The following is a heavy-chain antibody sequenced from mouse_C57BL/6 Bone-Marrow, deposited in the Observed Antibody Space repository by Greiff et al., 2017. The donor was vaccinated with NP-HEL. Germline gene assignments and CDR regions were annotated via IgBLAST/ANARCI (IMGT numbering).Heavy chain of an antibody. J-gene: IGHJ1*03. CDR3: VRGYYGPSSYWYFDV. Sequence: EVQGVESGGGLVQPKGSLKLSCAASGFSFNTYAMNWVRQAPGKGLEWVARISSKSNNYATYYADSVKASFTTSRDASESMLYLQMNNLKTEDKAMYYCVRGYYGPSSYWYFDVWGTGTTVTVSS. CDR1: GFSFNTYA. CDR2: ISSKSNNYAT. D-gene: IGHD2-10*02. V-gene: IGHV10-1*01.